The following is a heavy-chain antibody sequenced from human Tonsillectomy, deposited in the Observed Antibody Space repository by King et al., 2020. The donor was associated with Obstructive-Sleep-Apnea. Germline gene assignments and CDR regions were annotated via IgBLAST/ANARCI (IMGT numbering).Heavy chain of an antibody. V-gene: IGHV1-18*04. CDR2: ISTYNGTT. CDR3: ARDPEYFDI. CDR1: GYTFTSYG. J-gene: IGHJ3*02. Sequence: VQLVQSGAEVKKPGASVKVACKSSGYTFTSYGINWVRQAPGQGLEWMGWISTYNGTTYYTQKLQGRVTITTDTSTSTVYMELSFLRSDDTAVYYCARDPEYFDIWGQGTMVTVSS. D-gene: IGHD2/OR15-2a*01.